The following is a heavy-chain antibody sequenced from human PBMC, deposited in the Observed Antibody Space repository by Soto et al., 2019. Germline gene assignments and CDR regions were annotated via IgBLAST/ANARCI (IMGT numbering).Heavy chain of an antibody. CDR2: INAGNGNT. V-gene: IGHV1-3*01. J-gene: IGHJ4*02. Sequence: QVQLVQSGAEVKKPGASVKVSCKASGYTFTSYAMHWVRQAPGQRLEWMGWINAGNGNTKYSQKFQGRVTITRDTSASTAYMELSSLRSEDTAVYYCARERGVRGIWGPKAKDYWGQGTLVTVSS. D-gene: IGHD3-16*01. CDR1: GYTFTSYA. CDR3: ARERGVRGIWGPKAKDY.